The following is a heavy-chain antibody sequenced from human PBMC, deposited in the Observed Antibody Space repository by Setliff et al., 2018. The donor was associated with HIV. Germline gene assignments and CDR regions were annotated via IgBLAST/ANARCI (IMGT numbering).Heavy chain of an antibody. CDR1: GYTFSGRY. V-gene: IGHV1-2*02. CDR3: VRGGDYCSSTSCYDPFDS. Sequence: ASVKVSCKASGYTFSGRYIHWVRQAPGQGLEWMGWINPNGGETNFAHKFQGRVTLTSDTSISTAYMELLRLRSDDTSVFYCVRGGDYCSSTSCYDPFDSWGQGTPITVSS. CDR2: INPNGGET. J-gene: IGHJ4*02. D-gene: IGHD2-2*01.